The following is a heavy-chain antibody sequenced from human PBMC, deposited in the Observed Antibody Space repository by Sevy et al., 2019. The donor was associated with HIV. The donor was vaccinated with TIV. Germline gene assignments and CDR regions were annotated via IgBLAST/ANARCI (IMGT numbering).Heavy chain of an antibody. V-gene: IGHV3-33*01. D-gene: IGHD4-17*01. CDR3: TTEADYGDYAFDY. Sequence: GGSLRLSCAASGFTFSSFGMHWVRQAPGKGLEWVAVIWFDGSNTYYADSVKGRFTISRDIAKNTLHLQMNSLRAEDTAVYYCTTEADYGDYAFDYWGQGTLVTVSS. CDR2: IWFDGSNT. CDR1: GFTFSSFG. J-gene: IGHJ4*02.